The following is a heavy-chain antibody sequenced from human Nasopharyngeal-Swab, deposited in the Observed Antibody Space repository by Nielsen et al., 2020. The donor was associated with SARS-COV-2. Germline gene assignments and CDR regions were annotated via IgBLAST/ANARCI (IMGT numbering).Heavy chain of an antibody. CDR2: ISAYNGNT. CDR3: ARLYCGGDCYSEDYYGMDV. V-gene: IGHV1-18*01. Sequence: WVRQAPGQGLEWMGWISAYNGNTNYAQKLQGGVTMTTDTSTSTAYMELRSLRSDDTAVYYCARLYCGGDCYSEDYYGMDVWGQGTTVTVSS. J-gene: IGHJ6*02. D-gene: IGHD2-21*02.